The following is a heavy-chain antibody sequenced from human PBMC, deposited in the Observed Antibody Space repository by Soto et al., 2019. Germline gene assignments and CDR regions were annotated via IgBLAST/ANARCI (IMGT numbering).Heavy chain of an antibody. Sequence: GESEKSSGKGCGYRFTSYWISWVRQKNGKGLEWMGRIDPSDSYTNYSPSFQGHVTISADKSISTAYLQWSSLKASDTAMYYCASVALAQGYCSGGSCYAWGQGTLVTVSS. CDR1: GYRFTSYW. J-gene: IGHJ5*02. V-gene: IGHV5-10-1*01. D-gene: IGHD2-15*01. CDR3: ASVALAQGYCSGGSCYA. CDR2: IDPSDSYT.